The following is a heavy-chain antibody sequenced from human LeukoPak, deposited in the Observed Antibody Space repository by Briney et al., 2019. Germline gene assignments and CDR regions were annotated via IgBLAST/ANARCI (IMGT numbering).Heavy chain of an antibody. J-gene: IGHJ4*02. D-gene: IGHD4-17*01. V-gene: IGHV3-48*04. CDR1: GFSFSSNS. CDR3: ARDSGSYGDLRRFDY. CDR2: ISGSSSTI. Sequence: GGSLRLSCAASGFSFSSNSMNWVRQAPGKGLEWVSYISGSSSTIYYADSVKGRFTISRDNAKNSLYLQMNSLRAEDTAVYYCARDSGSYGDLRRFDYWGQGTLVTVSS.